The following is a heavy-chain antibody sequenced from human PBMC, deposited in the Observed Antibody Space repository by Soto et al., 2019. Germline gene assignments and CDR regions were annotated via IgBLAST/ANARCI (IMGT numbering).Heavy chain of an antibody. J-gene: IGHJ4*02. CDR3: ARAIAPLRFLEWLRFDY. D-gene: IGHD3-3*01. CDR2: IYYSGST. Sequence: SETLSLTCTVSGGSISSYYWSWIRQPPGKGLEWIGYIYYSGSTNYNPSLKSRVTISVDTSKNQFSLKLSSVTAADTAVYYCARAIAPLRFLEWLRFDYWGPGTLVTVSS. CDR1: GGSISSYY. V-gene: IGHV4-59*01.